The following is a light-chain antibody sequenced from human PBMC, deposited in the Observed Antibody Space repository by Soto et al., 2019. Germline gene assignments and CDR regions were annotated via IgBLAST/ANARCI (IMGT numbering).Light chain of an antibody. J-gene: IGKJ5*01. Sequence: DIQMTQSPSSLSASVGDRVTITCRASQDISVYLAWYQQKPGKVPKLLIYRASTLQSGVPSRFSGSGSGTDFTLTISSLQPEDVATYYCQKFKTAPLTFGQGTRREIK. CDR3: QKFKTAPLT. CDR1: QDISVY. V-gene: IGKV1-27*01. CDR2: RAS.